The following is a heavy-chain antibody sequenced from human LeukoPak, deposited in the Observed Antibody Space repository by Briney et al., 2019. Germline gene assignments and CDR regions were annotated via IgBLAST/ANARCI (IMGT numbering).Heavy chain of an antibody. Sequence: SETLSLTCTVSGGSISSYYWTWIRQPPGKGLEWIGYIYYSGSTNYNPSLKSRVTISVDTSKNQFSLKLTSVTAADTAVYYCARQAGSYAFYYYDYWGQGTLVTVSS. V-gene: IGHV4-59*08. CDR1: GGSISSYY. D-gene: IGHD2-2*01. CDR3: ARQAGSYAFYYYDY. CDR2: IYYSGST. J-gene: IGHJ4*02.